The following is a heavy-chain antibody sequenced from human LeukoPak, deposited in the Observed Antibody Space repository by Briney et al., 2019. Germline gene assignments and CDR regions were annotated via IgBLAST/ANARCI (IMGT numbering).Heavy chain of an antibody. V-gene: IGHV3-33*01. Sequence: GGSLRLSCAASGFTFTTYGMHWVRQAPGKGLEWVAVIWYDGSKTYYVDSVKGRFTISRDNSKNTVFLQMNSLRVEDTAAYYCARMTKVTLIDHWGQGTLVTVSS. J-gene: IGHJ4*02. D-gene: IGHD4-11*01. CDR3: ARMTKVTLIDH. CDR2: IWYDGSKT. CDR1: GFTFTTYG.